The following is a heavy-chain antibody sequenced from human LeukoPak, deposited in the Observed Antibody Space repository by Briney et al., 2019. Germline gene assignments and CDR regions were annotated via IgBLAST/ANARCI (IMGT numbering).Heavy chain of an antibody. D-gene: IGHD3-22*01. Sequence: PGGSLRLSCAVSGFTFSAYAMSWVRQAPGKGLEWVSAMSGSGGMACYADSVKGRFSISRDNSKNTLHLQMNSLRAEDTAVYYCAKGAMPCYDGSGYNYFDYWGQGTPVIVSS. V-gene: IGHV3-23*01. CDR2: MSGSGGMA. CDR3: AKGAMPCYDGSGYNYFDY. J-gene: IGHJ4*02. CDR1: GFTFSAYA.